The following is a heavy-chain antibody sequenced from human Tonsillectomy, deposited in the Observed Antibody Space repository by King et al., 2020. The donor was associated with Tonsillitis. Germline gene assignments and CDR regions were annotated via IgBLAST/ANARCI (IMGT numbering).Heavy chain of an antibody. J-gene: IGHJ6*02. Sequence: VQLVESGGGVVQPGGSLRLSCAASGFTFSSYGMHWVRQAPGKGLEWVAFIRYDGSNKYYADSVKGRFTISRDNSKNTLYLQMNSLRAEDTAVYYCAKEAGYSSGWSYYYYYYGMDVWGQGTTVTVS. D-gene: IGHD6-19*01. CDR1: GFTFSSYG. CDR2: IRYDGSNK. V-gene: IGHV3-30*02. CDR3: AKEAGYSSGWSYYYYYYGMDV.